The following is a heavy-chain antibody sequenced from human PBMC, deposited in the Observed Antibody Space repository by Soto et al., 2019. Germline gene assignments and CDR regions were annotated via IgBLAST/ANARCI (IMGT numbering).Heavy chain of an antibody. D-gene: IGHD4-17*01. CDR3: ERHTTVTNIDD. Sequence: XETLSLTLTVSCGSVSGLSFYWSWIRQPPGKGLEWIGYISYSGSTNYTPSLKSRVTISSDTSNNQFSLKMSSVTAADTAIYYCERHTTVTNIDDWGRGTLVTVSS. J-gene: IGHJ4*02. CDR1: CGSVSGLSFY. CDR2: ISYSGST. V-gene: IGHV4-61*01.